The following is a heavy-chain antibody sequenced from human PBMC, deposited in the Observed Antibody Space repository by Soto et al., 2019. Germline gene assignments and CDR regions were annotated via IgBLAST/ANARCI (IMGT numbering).Heavy chain of an antibody. CDR2: ISAYNGNT. J-gene: IGHJ4*02. Sequence: APVKVSCKGSGYTVTSHGISLVRHSPGQGLEWMGWISAYNGNTNYAQKLQGRVTMTTDTSTSTAYMELRSLRSDDTAVYYFARYYDSSGNKLDYWGQGTLVPVSS. V-gene: IGHV1-18*01. CDR3: ARYYDSSGNKLDY. CDR1: GYTVTSHG. D-gene: IGHD3-22*01.